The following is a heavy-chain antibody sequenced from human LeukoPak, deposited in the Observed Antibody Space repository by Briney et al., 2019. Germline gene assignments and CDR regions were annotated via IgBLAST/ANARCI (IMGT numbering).Heavy chain of an antibody. V-gene: IGHV1-18*01. CDR1: GYTFTSYG. Sequence: ASEKVSCKASGYTFTSYGIGWVRQAPGQGLEWMGWISAYNGNTNYAQKLQGRVTMTTDTSTSTAYMELRSLRSDDTAVYYCARVRGLGLLGYFDYWGQGTLVTVSS. CDR3: ARVRGLGLLGYFDY. D-gene: IGHD3-10*01. J-gene: IGHJ4*02. CDR2: ISAYNGNT.